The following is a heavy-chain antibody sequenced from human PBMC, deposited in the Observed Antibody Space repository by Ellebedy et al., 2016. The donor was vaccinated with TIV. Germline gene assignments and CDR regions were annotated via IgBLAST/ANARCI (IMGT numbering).Heavy chain of an antibody. CDR2: IYYSGST. D-gene: IGHD3-10*01. Sequence: MPSETLSLTCTVSGGSISSYYWSWIRQPPGKGLEWIGYIYYSGSTNYHPSLKSRVTISVDTSKNQFSLKLSSVTAADTAVYYCARLTVSEVRGVTSRGSWFDPWGQGTLVTVSS. J-gene: IGHJ5*02. CDR1: GGSISSYY. CDR3: ARLTVSEVRGVTSRGSWFDP. V-gene: IGHV4-59*08.